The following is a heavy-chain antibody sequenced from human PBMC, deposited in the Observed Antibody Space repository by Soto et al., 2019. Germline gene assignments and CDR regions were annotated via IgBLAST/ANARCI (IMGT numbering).Heavy chain of an antibody. Sequence: PGGSLRLSCAASGFTVSSNYMSWVRQAPGKGLEWVSVIYSGGSTYYADSVKGRFTISRNNSKNTLYLQMNSLRAEDTAVYYCAREIIAVAALRVGYWGQGTLVTVSS. D-gene: IGHD6-19*01. CDR1: GFTVSSNY. CDR3: AREIIAVAALRVGY. V-gene: IGHV3-66*01. CDR2: IYSGGST. J-gene: IGHJ4*02.